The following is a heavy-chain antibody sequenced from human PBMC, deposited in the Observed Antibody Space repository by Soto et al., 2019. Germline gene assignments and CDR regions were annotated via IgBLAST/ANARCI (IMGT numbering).Heavy chain of an antibody. CDR2: INPSGGTT. D-gene: IGHD6-13*01. Sequence: ASVKVSCKASGYTFTSYYMHCLRQAPGQGLEWMGIINPSGGTTSYAQKFQGRVTMTRDPSTNTVYMEMSSLRSDDTAVYYCARGDISVPGPDDYWGQGTLVTVSS. J-gene: IGHJ4*02. CDR3: ARGDISVPGPDDY. CDR1: GYTFTSYY. V-gene: IGHV1-46*01.